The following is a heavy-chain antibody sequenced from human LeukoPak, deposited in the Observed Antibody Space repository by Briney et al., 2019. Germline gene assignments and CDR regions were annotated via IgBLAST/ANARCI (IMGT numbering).Heavy chain of an antibody. CDR1: GGSFSGYY. J-gene: IGHJ3*02. Sequence: SETLSPTCAVYGGSFSGYYWSWIRQPPGKGLEWIGEINHSGSTNYNPSLKSRVTISVDTSKNQFSLKLSSVTAADTAVYYCASQSYCSGGSCHDAFDIWGQGTMVTVSS. CDR2: INHSGST. CDR3: ASQSYCSGGSCHDAFDI. V-gene: IGHV4-34*01. D-gene: IGHD2-15*01.